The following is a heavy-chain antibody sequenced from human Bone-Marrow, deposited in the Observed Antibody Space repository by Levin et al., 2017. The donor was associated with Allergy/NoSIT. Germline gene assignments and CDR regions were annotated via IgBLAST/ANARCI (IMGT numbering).Heavy chain of an antibody. CDR3: ARGRPGTSDAFDI. J-gene: IGHJ3*02. CDR2: INSGRSHI. CDR1: GFTFSAYS. D-gene: IGHD1-26*01. Sequence: PGGSLRLSCAASGFTFSAYSMNWVRQAPGKGLEWVSSINSGRSHIYYAESVKGRFTISRDDAKNSLYLQMNSLRAEDTAVYHCARGRPGTSDAFDIWGQGTVVTVSS. V-gene: IGHV3-21*01.